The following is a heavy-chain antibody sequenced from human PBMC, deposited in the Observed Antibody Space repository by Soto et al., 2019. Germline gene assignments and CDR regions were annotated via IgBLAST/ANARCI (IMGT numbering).Heavy chain of an antibody. D-gene: IGHD1-26*01. CDR1: GFTFSGYA. CDR2: ISGSGGST. CDR3: EKERVGAIMLYYFDY. J-gene: IGHJ4*02. V-gene: IGHV3-23*01. Sequence: GGSLGLSCAASGFTFSGYAMSWVRQAPGKGLEWVSAISGSGGSTYDAYSVKGRFTISRDNSKNTLYLQMNSLRAEDTAVYYSEKERVGAIMLYYFDYCGQGTLVTVFS.